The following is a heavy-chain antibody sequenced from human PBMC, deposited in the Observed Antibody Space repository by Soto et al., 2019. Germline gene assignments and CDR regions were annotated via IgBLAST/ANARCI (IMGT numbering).Heavy chain of an antibody. CDR1: GFTFSSYE. CDR2: ISSSGSTI. V-gene: IGHV3-48*03. D-gene: IGHD5-18*01. Sequence: GGSLRLSCAASGFTFSSYEMNWVRQAPGKGLEWVSYISSSGSTIYYADSVKDRFTISRDNAKNPLYLQMNSLRAEDTAVYYCARDSGVDTAMVYYGMDVWGQGTTVTVSS. CDR3: ARDSGVDTAMVYYGMDV. J-gene: IGHJ6*02.